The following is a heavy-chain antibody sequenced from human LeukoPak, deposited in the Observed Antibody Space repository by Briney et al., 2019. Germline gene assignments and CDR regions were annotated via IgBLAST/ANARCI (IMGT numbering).Heavy chain of an antibody. J-gene: IGHJ4*02. Sequence: GGPLRLSCAASGFTFDDYAMHWVRQAPGKGLEWVSGISWNSGSIGYADSVKGRFTISRDNAKNSLYLQMNSLRAEDTALYYCAKVVGGSYYAPIDYWGQGTLVTVSS. CDR3: AKVVGGSYYAPIDY. CDR2: ISWNSGSI. CDR1: GFTFDDYA. V-gene: IGHV3-9*01. D-gene: IGHD1-26*01.